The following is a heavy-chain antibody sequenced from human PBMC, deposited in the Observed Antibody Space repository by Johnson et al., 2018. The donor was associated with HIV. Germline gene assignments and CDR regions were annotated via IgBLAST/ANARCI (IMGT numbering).Heavy chain of an antibody. J-gene: IGHJ3*02. V-gene: IGHV3-20*04. CDR2: INWNSGSI. CDR1: GFTFDDYG. CDR3: AKDGKTERRYSSSSVLNAFDI. D-gene: IGHD6-6*01. Sequence: VQLVESGGGVARPGGSLRLSCAASGFTFDDYGMSWVRQDPGKGLEWVSGINWNSGSIGYADSVKGRFTISRDNAKNSLYLQMNSLRAEDTALYYCAKDGKTERRYSSSSVLNAFDIWGQGTMVTVSS.